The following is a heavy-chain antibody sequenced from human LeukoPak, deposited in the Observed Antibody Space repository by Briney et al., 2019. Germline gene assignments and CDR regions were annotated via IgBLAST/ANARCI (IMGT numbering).Heavy chain of an antibody. D-gene: IGHD6-13*01. CDR3: AKEYLAAADERAYFDY. V-gene: IGHV3-30*02. J-gene: IGHJ4*02. CDR2: IRYDGSNK. CDR1: GFTFSSYG. Sequence: PPGGSLRLSCAASGFTFSSYGMHWVRQAPGKGLEWVAFIRYDGSNKYYADSVKGRFTISRDNSKNTLYLQMNSLRAEDTAVYYCAKEYLAAADERAYFDYWGQGTLVTVSS.